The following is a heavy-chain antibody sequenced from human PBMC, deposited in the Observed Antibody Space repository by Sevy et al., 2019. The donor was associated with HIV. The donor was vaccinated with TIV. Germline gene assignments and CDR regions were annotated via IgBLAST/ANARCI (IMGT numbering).Heavy chain of an antibody. CDR1: GFILSDYY. Sequence: GGSLRLSCAASGFILSDYYMTWVRQAPGKGLEWVSYISGNDDTIYYADSVKGRFTISRDNTKNSLYLQMNSLRAEDTAVYYCARDHVKDGDLGDYYYYAMDVWGPGTTVTVSS. CDR2: ISGNDDTI. J-gene: IGHJ6*02. CDR3: ARDHVKDGDLGDYYYYAMDV. D-gene: IGHD4-17*01. V-gene: IGHV3-11*01.